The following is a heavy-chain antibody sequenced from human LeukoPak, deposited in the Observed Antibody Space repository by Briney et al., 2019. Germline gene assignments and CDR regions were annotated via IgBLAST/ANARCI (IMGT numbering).Heavy chain of an antibody. CDR3: ARDSPDY. CDR1: GFTFGNYW. V-gene: IGHV3-7*01. J-gene: IGHJ4*02. Sequence: PGGSLRLSCAASGFTFGNYWMSWVRQVPGKGLEWVANIKEDGSEKYYVDSVKGRFTISRENAKNSLYLQMSSLRADDTAVHYCARDSPDYWGQGTLVTVSS. CDR2: IKEDGSEK.